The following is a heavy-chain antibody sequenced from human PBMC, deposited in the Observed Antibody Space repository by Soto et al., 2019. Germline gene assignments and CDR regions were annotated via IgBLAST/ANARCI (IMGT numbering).Heavy chain of an antibody. D-gene: IGHD2-2*01. CDR3: ARVPSLPGCSSTSCYNPNWFDP. CDR2: IYYSGST. J-gene: IGHJ5*02. CDR1: GGSISSGDYY. V-gene: IGHV4-30-4*01. Sequence: SETLSLTCTVSGGSISSGDYYWSWIRQPPGKGLEWIGYIYYSGSTYYNPSLKSRVTISVDTSKNQFSLKLSSVTAADTAVYYCARVPSLPGCSSTSCYNPNWFDPWGQGTLVTVSS.